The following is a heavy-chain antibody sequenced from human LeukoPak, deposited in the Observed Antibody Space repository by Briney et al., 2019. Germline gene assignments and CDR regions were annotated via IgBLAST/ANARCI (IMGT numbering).Heavy chain of an antibody. J-gene: IGHJ4*02. CDR2: IYYSGST. V-gene: IGHV4-39*07. CDR3: ARGDYGSGSNDGY. D-gene: IGHD3-10*01. CDR1: RGSISSSSYY. Sequence: SETLSLTCTVSRGSISSSSYYWGWIRQPPGKGLEWIGSIYYSGSTYYNPSLKSRVTISVDTSNNQFSLKMRSVTAADTAVYYCARGDYGSGSNDGYWGQGTLVTVSS.